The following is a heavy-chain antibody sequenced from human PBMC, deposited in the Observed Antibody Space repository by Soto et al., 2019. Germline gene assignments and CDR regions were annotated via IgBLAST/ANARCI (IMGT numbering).Heavy chain of an antibody. CDR2: ISGSGGNT. Sequence: GGSQRLSCTSSGCTFRSSAMSWVRQAPGKGLEWVSTISGSGGNTNYADSVKGRFSISRDNSMNTLYLQMNSLGAEDTAVYYCAKSALAAAGTGPFDYWGQGTLVTVT. J-gene: IGHJ4*02. CDR1: GCTFRSSA. V-gene: IGHV3-23*01. CDR3: AKSALAAAGTGPFDY. D-gene: IGHD6-13*01.